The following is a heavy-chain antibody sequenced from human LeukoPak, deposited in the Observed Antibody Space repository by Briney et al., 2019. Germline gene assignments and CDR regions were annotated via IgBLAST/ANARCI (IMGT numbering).Heavy chain of an antibody. V-gene: IGHV4-59*12. CDR1: GGSISSYY. D-gene: IGHD6-13*01. CDR2: IYYSGST. CDR3: ARGDVAAAGSFDY. J-gene: IGHJ4*02. Sequence: SETLSLTCTVSGGSISSYYWSWIRQPPGKGLEWIGYIYYSGSTNYNPSLKSRVTMSVDTSKNQFSLKLSSVTAADTAVYYCARGDVAAAGSFDYWGQGTLVTVSS.